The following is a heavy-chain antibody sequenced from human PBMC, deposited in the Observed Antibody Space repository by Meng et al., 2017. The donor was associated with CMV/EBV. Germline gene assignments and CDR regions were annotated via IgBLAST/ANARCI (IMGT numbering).Heavy chain of an antibody. Sequence: SLKISCAASGFTFDDYAMHWVRQAPGKGLEWVSGISWNSGSIGYADSVKGRFTISRDNAKNSLYLQMNSLRAEDTALYYCAKRRRGYGNAFDIWGQGTMVTVSS. J-gene: IGHJ3*02. CDR3: AKRRRGYGNAFDI. CDR1: GFTFDDYA. V-gene: IGHV3-9*01. CDR2: ISWNSGSI. D-gene: IGHD5-12*01.